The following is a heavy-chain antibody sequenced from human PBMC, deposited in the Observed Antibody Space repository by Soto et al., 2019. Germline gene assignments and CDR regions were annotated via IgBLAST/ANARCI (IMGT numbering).Heavy chain of an antibody. CDR1: GFSFSSYS. V-gene: IGHV3-48*02. J-gene: IGHJ3*02. D-gene: IGHD6-19*01. CDR2: LSSSKTYI. CDR3: VRDSGWAFDI. Sequence: EVQLVESGGDLVQPGQSLRLSCAASGFSFSSYSMNWVRQAPGKGLEWISYLSSSKTYIWYADSVKGRFTISRDNAKNSLSLQMNSLRDEETAVYYCVRDSGWAFDIWGLGTMVTVSS.